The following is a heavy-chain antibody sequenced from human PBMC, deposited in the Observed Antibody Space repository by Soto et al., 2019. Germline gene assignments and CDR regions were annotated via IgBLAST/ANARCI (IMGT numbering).Heavy chain of an antibody. CDR2: INSDGTSI. V-gene: IGHV3-74*01. CDR3: AKVWYQTIDH. J-gene: IGHJ4*02. D-gene: IGHD1-1*01. CDR1: GIAFSNTW. Sequence: PGGSLRLSCAASGIAFSNTWIHWVRQVPGKGLVWVSRINSDGTSIIYADSVKGRFTFSRDNAKNTVYLQMSSLRVEDTAVYYCAKVWYQTIDHWGQGTPVTVSS.